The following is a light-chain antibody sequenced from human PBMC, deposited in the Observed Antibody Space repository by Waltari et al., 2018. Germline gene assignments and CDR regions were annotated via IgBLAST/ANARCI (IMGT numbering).Light chain of an antibody. CDR1: SSDVGGYNY. J-gene: IGLJ1*01. Sequence: QSALTQPASVSGSPGQSITISCTGTSSDVGGYNYVSWYQQHPGKAPKLMIYDVSNRPSGVSNRLSGSKSGNTASLIISGLQAEDEADYYCSSYTSSSLYVFGRGTKVTVL. V-gene: IGLV2-14*03. CDR3: SSYTSSSLYV. CDR2: DVS.